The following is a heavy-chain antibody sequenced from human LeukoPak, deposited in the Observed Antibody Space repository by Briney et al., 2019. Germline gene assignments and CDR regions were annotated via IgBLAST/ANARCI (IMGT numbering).Heavy chain of an antibody. J-gene: IGHJ4*02. CDR2: INHSGST. CDR3: ARVPSMVRGVIIAYYFDY. Sequence: SETLSLTCAVYGGSFSGYYWSWIRQPPGKGLEWIGEINHSGSTNYNPSLKSRVTISVDTSKNQFSLKLSSVTAADTAVYYCARVPSMVRGVIIAYYFDYWGQGTLVTVSP. CDR1: GGSFSGYY. V-gene: IGHV4-34*01. D-gene: IGHD3-10*01.